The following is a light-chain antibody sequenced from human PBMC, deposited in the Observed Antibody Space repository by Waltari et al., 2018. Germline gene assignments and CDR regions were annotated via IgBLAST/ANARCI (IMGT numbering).Light chain of an antibody. V-gene: IGKV1-5*03. CDR1: QSISSW. CDR3: HQYNTYST. Sequence: DIQMTQSPSTLSASVGDRVIITCRASQSISSWLVWYQQKPGKAPELLIYQASSLKSGVPSRFSGSGSGTEFTLTISSLQPDDFATYFCHQYNTYSTFGQGTKVEIK. CDR2: QAS. J-gene: IGKJ1*01.